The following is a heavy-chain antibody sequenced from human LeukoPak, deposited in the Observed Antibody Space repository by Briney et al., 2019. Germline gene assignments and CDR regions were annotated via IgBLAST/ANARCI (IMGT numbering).Heavy chain of an antibody. J-gene: IGHJ4*02. V-gene: IGHV3-23*01. Sequence: GGSLRLSCEVSGITLSNYGMSWVRQAPGKGLEWVAGISGSGERTNYADSVKGRFTISRDNPKNTLYLQMNSLRAEDTAVYFCARRGVVIRVILVGFHKEAYYFDSWGQGALVTVSS. D-gene: IGHD3-22*01. CDR3: ARRGVVIRVILVGFHKEAYYFDS. CDR1: GITLSNYG. CDR2: ISGSGERT.